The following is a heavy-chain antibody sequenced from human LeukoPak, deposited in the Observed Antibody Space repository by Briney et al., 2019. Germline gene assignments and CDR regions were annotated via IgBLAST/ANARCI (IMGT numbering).Heavy chain of an antibody. CDR1: GGSFSGYY. V-gene: IGHV4-34*01. D-gene: IGHD6-13*01. Sequence: SETLSLTCAVYGGSFSGYYWSWIRQPPGKGLEWIGEINHSGSTNYNPSLKSRVTISVDTSKNQFSLKLSSVTAADTAVYYCARHKQQLVFGYWGQGTLVTVSS. CDR2: INHSGST. CDR3: ARHKQQLVFGY. J-gene: IGHJ4*02.